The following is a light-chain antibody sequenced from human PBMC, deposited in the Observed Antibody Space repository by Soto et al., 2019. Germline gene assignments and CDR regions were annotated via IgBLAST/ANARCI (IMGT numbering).Light chain of an antibody. V-gene: IGKV3-20*01. Sequence: EIVLTQSPGTLSLPPGERATLSCRVSQSVSSSYLAWYQQKPGQAPRLLIYGASSRATGIPDRFSSSGSGTDFTLTISRLEPEDFAGYYWQQYDSSPLTCGGGTKVEIK. CDR1: QSVSSSY. CDR3: QQYDSSPLT. J-gene: IGKJ4*01. CDR2: GAS.